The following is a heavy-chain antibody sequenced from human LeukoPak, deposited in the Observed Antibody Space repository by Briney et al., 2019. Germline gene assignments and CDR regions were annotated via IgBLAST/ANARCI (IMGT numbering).Heavy chain of an antibody. D-gene: IGHD6-19*01. CDR3: ARDRGDSSGWYLYYFDY. V-gene: IGHV1-69*04. J-gene: IGHJ4*02. CDR2: IIPILGIA. Sequence: ASVKVSCKASGGTFSSYAISWVRQAPGQGLEWMGRIIPILGIANYAQKFQGRVTITADKSTSTAYMELSSLRSEDTAVYYCARDRGDSSGWYLYYFDYWGQGTLVTVSS. CDR1: GGTFSSYA.